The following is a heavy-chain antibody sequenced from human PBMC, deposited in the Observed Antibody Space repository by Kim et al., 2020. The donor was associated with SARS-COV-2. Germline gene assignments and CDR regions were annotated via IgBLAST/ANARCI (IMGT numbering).Heavy chain of an antibody. J-gene: IGHJ5*02. Sequence: SVKGRFNISRDNSKNTLYLQMNSRRAEDTAVYYCAREFKRELLRPNWFDPWGQGTLVTVSS. CDR3: AREFKRELLRPNWFDP. V-gene: IGHV3-30*07. D-gene: IGHD1-26*01.